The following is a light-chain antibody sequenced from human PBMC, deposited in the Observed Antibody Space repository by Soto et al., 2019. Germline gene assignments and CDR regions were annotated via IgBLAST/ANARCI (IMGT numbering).Light chain of an antibody. CDR1: QSITGG. V-gene: IGKV1-5*03. CDR2: EAS. J-gene: IGKJ1*01. CDR3: QQYNPYSPCT. Sequence: IQMTQSPPTLSASVGDRVTISCRASQSITGGVAWFQQKPGKAPKLLIYEASKLESGVPSRFIGSGSGTDFSLTISGVQPAEFAASYCQQYNPYSPCTFGQGTKVEIK.